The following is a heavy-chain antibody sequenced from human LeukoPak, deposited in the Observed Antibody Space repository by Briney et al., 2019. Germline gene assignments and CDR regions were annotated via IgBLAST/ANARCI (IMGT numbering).Heavy chain of an antibody. CDR3: ARHDTNNMVRGVEAFDI. CDR1: GCRFISYW. V-gene: IGHV5-51*01. D-gene: IGHD3-10*01. CDR2: FYPGDSGT. J-gene: IGHJ3*02. Sequence: GGAPLIPWKGFGCRFISYWIGWVRQMPGKGLGGVGIFYPGDSGTRYSPSFQGQVTLSADKSISTAFLQLSRLKASDTAMYYCARHDTNNMVRGVEAFDIWGQGTLVTVSS.